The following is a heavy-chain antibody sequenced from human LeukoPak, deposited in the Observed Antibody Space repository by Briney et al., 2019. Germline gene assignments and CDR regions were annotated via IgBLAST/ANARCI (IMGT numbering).Heavy chain of an antibody. J-gene: IGHJ4*02. D-gene: IGHD2-2*01. CDR1: GFTFSSYA. CDR3: AKDYVFRSATCPDFFDY. CDR2: ISGGGDTT. V-gene: IGHV3-23*01. Sequence: GGSLRLSCAASGFTFSSYAMTWVRQARGKGLEWVAGISGGGDTTYYADSVKGRFTISRDNSKNTLDLQMSSLGAEDSALYYCAKDYVFRSATCPDFFDYWGQGTLVTVSS.